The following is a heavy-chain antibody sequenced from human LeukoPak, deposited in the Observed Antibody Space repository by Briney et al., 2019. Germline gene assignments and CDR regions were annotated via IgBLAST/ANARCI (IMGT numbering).Heavy chain of an antibody. J-gene: IGHJ4*02. CDR3: ASQTPRRLPIAVADYFDY. D-gene: IGHD6-19*01. CDR2: VSTSGSYI. Sequence: VKPGGSLRLACAVSGFTFGSYSMNWVRQAPGKGLEWVSFVSTSGSYIYYADSVKGRFTISRDNAKNSLYLQMNSLRAEDTAVYYCASQTPRRLPIAVADYFDYWGQGTLVTVSS. V-gene: IGHV3-21*01. CDR1: GFTFGSYS.